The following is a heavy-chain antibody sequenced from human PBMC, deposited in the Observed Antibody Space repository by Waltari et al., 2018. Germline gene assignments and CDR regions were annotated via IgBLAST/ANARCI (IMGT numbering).Heavy chain of an antibody. V-gene: IGHV3-7*04. CDR2: IKQDGTEK. D-gene: IGHD6-13*01. J-gene: IGHJ4*02. Sequence: EVQLVESGGGLVQPGGSLRLSCAVSGFTFSTYSMTWVRQAPGKGRECVANIKQDGTEKYYVDSVKGRFSSSRDNGKNLLYLHMNSLRADDTAVYYCARDEMHRTTWYHFWGQGTQVTVSS. CDR3: ARDEMHRTTWYHF. CDR1: GFTFSTYS.